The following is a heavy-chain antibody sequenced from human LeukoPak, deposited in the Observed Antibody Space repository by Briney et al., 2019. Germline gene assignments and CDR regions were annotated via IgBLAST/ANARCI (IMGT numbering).Heavy chain of an antibody. J-gene: IGHJ6*03. Sequence: GASVKVSCKASGGTLSSYAISWVRQAPGQGLEWMGGIIPIFGTANYAQKFQGRVTITTDESTSTAYMELSSLRSEDTAVYYCARRSVGSGYYVERDYYYMDVWGKGTTVTVSS. D-gene: IGHD3-22*01. CDR1: GGTLSSYA. CDR3: ARRSVGSGYYVERDYYYMDV. CDR2: IIPIFGTA. V-gene: IGHV1-69*05.